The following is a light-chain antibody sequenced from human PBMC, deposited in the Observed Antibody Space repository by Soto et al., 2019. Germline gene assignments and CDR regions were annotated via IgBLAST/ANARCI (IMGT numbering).Light chain of an antibody. CDR3: QQYNNWLRGT. V-gene: IGKV3-15*01. J-gene: IGKJ2*02. CDR2: GPS. Sequence: EIVMTQSPATLSVSPGESATLSCKASQSIGITVAWYQQKPGQAPRLLIYGPSTRVTGIPARFSGSGSGTEFTLTISSLQSEDFAICYCQQYNNWLRGTFGQGTKLEIK. CDR1: QSIGIT.